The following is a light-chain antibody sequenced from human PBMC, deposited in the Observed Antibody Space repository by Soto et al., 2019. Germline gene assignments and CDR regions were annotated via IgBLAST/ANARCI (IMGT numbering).Light chain of an antibody. Sequence: DIQMTQSPSSLSASVGDRDTITCQASQDITNFLNWYQQKPGKAPKLLIYDASNLEIGVPSRFSGSGSETHFTFTISGLQPEDIATYYCHQYYDPPLTFGGGTKVEIK. CDR1: QDITNF. CDR3: HQYYDPPLT. J-gene: IGKJ4*01. CDR2: DAS. V-gene: IGKV1-33*01.